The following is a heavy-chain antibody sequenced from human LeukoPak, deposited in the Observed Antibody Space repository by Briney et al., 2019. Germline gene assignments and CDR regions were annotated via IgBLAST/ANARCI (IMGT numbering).Heavy chain of an antibody. CDR2: MNPNSGNT. D-gene: IGHD3-22*01. CDR3: AREEAGYYDSSGYYYSSYYGMDV. V-gene: IGHV1-8*02. Sequence: ASVKVSCKASGYTFTSYYMHWVRQATGQGLEWMGWMNPNSGNTGYARKFQGRVTMTRNTSISTAYMELSSLRSEDTAVYYCAREEAGYYDSSGYYYSSYYGMDVWGQGTTVTVSS. CDR1: GYTFTSYY. J-gene: IGHJ6*02.